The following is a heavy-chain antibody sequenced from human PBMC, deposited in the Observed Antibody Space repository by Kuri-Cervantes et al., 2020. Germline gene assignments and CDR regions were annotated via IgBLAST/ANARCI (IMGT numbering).Heavy chain of an antibody. Sequence: ASVKVSCKASGYTFTSYYMHWVRQAPGQGLGWMGIINPSGGSTSYAQKFQGRVTMTRDTSTSTVYMELSSLRSEDTAVYYCARDHGDGYTLYYYYGMDVWGQGTTVTVSS. CDR3: ARDHGDGYTLYYYYGMDV. D-gene: IGHD3-16*01. V-gene: IGHV1-46*01. CDR2: INPSGGST. J-gene: IGHJ6*02. CDR1: GYTFTSYY.